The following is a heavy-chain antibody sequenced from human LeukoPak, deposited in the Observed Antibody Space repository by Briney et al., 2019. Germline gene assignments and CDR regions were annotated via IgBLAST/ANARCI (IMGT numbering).Heavy chain of an antibody. CDR2: MSYIGIT. D-gene: IGHD7-27*01. J-gene: IGHJ4*02. Sequence: PSETLSLTCTVSGDSMRSYYWSWIRQPPGQGLEWIGYMSYIGITNYNPSLKSRVTISVDRSKNQVSLKLTSLTAADTAIYYCARTTDWGSPAYSDYWGQGTLVTVSS. CDR1: GDSMRSYY. V-gene: IGHV4-59*08. CDR3: ARTTDWGSPAYSDY.